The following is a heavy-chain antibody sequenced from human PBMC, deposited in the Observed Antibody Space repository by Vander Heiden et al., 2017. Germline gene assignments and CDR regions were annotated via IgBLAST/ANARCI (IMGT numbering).Heavy chain of an antibody. Sequence: EVQLLQSGGDLVQPGGALTLPCAASGFNFNNYALSWVRQAPGKGLEWVSTMSRSGATTYYSDSVKGRFTVSRNNSKNSLYLRMNTVRAEDTALYYCARSPISVTGFFDSWGQGTLVTVSS. CDR3: ARSPISVTGFFDS. V-gene: IGHV3-23*01. CDR2: MSRSGATT. CDR1: GFNFNNYA. J-gene: IGHJ4*02. D-gene: IGHD6-19*01.